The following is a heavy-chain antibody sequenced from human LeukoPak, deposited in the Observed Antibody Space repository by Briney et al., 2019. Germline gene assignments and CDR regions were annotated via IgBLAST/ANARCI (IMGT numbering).Heavy chain of an antibody. CDR1: GHSFSPYW. V-gene: IGHV5-51*01. CDR2: IFPHDSDA. J-gene: IGHJ5*02. D-gene: IGHD3-22*01. Sequence: GESLKISCKVFGHSFSPYWIGWVRQMPGKGLEWMGIIFPHDSDARYSPSFQGQVTISVDKSFNIAYLQWSSLKASDTAMYYCASSAGSTFYYDTNGLAWGRGTLVTVSS. CDR3: ASSAGSTFYYDTNGLA.